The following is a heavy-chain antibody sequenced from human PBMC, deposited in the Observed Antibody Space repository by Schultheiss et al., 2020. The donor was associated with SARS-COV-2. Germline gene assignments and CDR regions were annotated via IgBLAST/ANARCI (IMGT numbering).Heavy chain of an antibody. Sequence: SGPTLVKPTQTLTLTCTFSGFSLSSSGVCVSWVRQPPGKALEWLALIDWDDDKYYSTSLKTRLTISKDTSKNQVVLTMTNMDPVDTATYYCARMREAAAGYYYYGMDVWGQGTTVTVSS. V-gene: IGHV2-70*20. CDR3: ARMREAAAGYYYYGMDV. D-gene: IGHD6-13*01. CDR2: IDWDDDK. J-gene: IGHJ6*02. CDR1: GFSLSSSGVC.